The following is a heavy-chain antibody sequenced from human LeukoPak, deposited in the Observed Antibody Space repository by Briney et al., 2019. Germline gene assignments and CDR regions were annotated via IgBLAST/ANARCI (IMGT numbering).Heavy chain of an antibody. V-gene: IGHV1-2*02. J-gene: IGHJ4*02. Sequence: GASVTVSCKASGYSFTGYYMHWVRQAPGQGLEWMGWINPSSDATKYAQKFQGRVAMTRDTSISTAYMELSRLRSDDTAVYYCARDYYDSSDYFPGYWGQGTLVTASS. D-gene: IGHD3-22*01. CDR3: ARDYYDSSDYFPGY. CDR2: INPSSDAT. CDR1: GYSFTGYY.